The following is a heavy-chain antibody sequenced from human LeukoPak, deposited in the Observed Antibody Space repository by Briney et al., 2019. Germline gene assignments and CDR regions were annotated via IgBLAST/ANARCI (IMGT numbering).Heavy chain of an antibody. CDR3: ARVVKNSSSWYVGEYYYYYMDV. CDR1: GYTFTSYG. CDR2: ISAYNGNT. J-gene: IGHJ6*03. Sequence: ASVKVSCKASGYTFTSYGISWVRQAPGQGLEWMGWISAYNGNTNYAQKLQGRVTMTTDTSTSTAYMELRSLRSDDTAVYYCARVVKNSSSWYVGEYYYYYMDVWGKGTTVTVSS. D-gene: IGHD6-13*01. V-gene: IGHV1-18*01.